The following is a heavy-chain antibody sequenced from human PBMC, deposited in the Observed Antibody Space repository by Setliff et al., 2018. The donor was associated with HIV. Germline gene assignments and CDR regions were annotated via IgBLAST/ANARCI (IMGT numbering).Heavy chain of an antibody. Sequence: ASVKVSCKASGYTFTSYDINWVRQATGQGLEWMGWMNPESGNTGYAQKFQGGVTMTRNTSISTAYMELSSLRSEDTAVYYCARDGGPYCGGGICYSPNWLDPWGQGTLVTVSS. V-gene: IGHV1-8*01. CDR2: MNPESGNT. CDR1: GYTFTSYD. J-gene: IGHJ5*02. D-gene: IGHD2-15*01. CDR3: ARDGGPYCGGGICYSPNWLDP.